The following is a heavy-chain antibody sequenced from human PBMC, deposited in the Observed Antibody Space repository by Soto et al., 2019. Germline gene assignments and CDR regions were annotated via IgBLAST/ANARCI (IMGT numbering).Heavy chain of an antibody. CDR3: AKRGGYAISFYDS. CDR2: LSGDGSRA. D-gene: IGHD3-16*01. Sequence: LRLSCAGTGFNFGGYAMSWVRQAPGKGLEWVSTLSGDGSRAYYADSVRGRFTVSRDNSKSTLYLRMNSLRADDTAIYYCAKRGGYAISFYDSWGQGTLVTVSS. V-gene: IGHV3-23*01. J-gene: IGHJ4*02. CDR1: GFNFGGYA.